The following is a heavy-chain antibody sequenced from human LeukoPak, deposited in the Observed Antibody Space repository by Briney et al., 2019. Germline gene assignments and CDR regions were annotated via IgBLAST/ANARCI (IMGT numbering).Heavy chain of an antibody. Sequence: SETLSLTCAVYGGSFSGYYWSWIRQPPGKGLEWIGEINHSGSTNYNPSLKSRVTISVDTSKNQFSLKLSSVTAADTAVYYCARFGRYGSGDYWGQGTMVTVSS. D-gene: IGHD3-10*01. CDR3: ARFGRYGSGDY. J-gene: IGHJ4*02. V-gene: IGHV4-34*01. CDR2: INHSGST. CDR1: GGSFSGYY.